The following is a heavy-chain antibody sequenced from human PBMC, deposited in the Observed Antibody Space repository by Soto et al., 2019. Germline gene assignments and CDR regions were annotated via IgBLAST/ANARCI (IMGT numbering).Heavy chain of an antibody. CDR3: AKERIPESTVDLPLFDY. CDR2: ISGSGGST. D-gene: IGHD4-17*01. Sequence: GGSLRLSCAASGFTFSSYAMSWVRQAPGKGLEWVSAISGSGGSTYYADSVKGRFTISRDNSKNTLYLQMNSLRAEDTAVYYCAKERIPESTVDLPLFDYWGQGTLVTVSS. J-gene: IGHJ4*02. V-gene: IGHV3-23*01. CDR1: GFTFSSYA.